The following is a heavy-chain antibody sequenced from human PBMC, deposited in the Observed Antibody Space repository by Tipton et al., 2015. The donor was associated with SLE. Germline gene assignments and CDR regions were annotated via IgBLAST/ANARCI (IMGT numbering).Heavy chain of an antibody. CDR2: LHYSGNT. Sequence: TLSLTCTVSGGAISRSSYSWGWIRQPPGKGLEWIGSLHYSGNTYYNSSLESRVTLSVERSKNQFSLKLDSVTAADTAVYYCARQTMSYYFDYWGQGTLVTVSS. CDR3: ARQTMSYYFDY. J-gene: IGHJ4*02. V-gene: IGHV4-39*07. CDR1: GGAISRSSYS.